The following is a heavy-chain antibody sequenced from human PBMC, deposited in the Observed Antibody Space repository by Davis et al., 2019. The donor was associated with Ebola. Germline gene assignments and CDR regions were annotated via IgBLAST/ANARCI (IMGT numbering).Heavy chain of an antibody. Sequence: ASVKVSCKASGFTLSSYDVHWVRQAPGQGLEWMGWMNPNTGNTASEQKFQGRVAMTRDTSISTAYMELSSLKSEDTAVYYCATTAVTTDYNFGMDVWGQGTAVIVSS. CDR2: MNPNTGNT. CDR1: GFTLSSYD. V-gene: IGHV1-8*02. CDR3: ATTAVTTDYNFGMDV. J-gene: IGHJ6*02. D-gene: IGHD4-17*01.